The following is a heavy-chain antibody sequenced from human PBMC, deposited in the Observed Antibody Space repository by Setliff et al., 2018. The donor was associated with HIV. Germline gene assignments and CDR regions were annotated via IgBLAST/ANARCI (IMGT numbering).Heavy chain of an antibody. Sequence: LRLSCAASGFTFSSYAMHWVRQAPGKGLEWVAVMSYGGSNKYYADSVKGLFTISRDNSKNTLYLQMNSLRAEDTAVYYCARSVIGYYYYGMYVWGQGTLVTVSS. CDR3: ARSVIGYYYYGMYV. J-gene: IGHJ6*02. CDR1: GFTFSSYA. V-gene: IGHV3-30*01. CDR2: MSYGGSNK. D-gene: IGHD3-10*01.